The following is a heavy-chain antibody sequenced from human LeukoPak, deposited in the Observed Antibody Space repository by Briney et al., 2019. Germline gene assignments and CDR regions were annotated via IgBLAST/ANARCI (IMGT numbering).Heavy chain of an antibody. V-gene: IGHV4-61*01. Sequence: SETLSLTCAVSGDSISSSNYWSWIRQPPGKGLEWIGYIYYSGSTNYNPSLKSRVTISVDTSKNQFSLKLSYVTAADTAVYFCARESSWGNFDYWGQGTLVTVCS. CDR1: GDSISSSNY. D-gene: IGHD7-27*01. J-gene: IGHJ4*02. CDR2: IYYSGST. CDR3: ARESSWGNFDY.